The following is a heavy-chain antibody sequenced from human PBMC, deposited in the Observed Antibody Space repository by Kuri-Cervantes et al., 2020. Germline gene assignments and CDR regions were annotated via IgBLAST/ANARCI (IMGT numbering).Heavy chain of an antibody. D-gene: IGHD3-22*01. CDR3: ARDGGLYDSSDY. CDR2: IIPILGIA. V-gene: IGHV1-69*04. J-gene: IGHJ4*02. Sequence: SVKVSCKASGGTFSSYTISWVRQAPGQGLEWMGRIIPILGIANYAQKFQGRVTITADKSTSTAYMELSSLRSEDTAVYYCARDGGLYDSSDYWGQGTLVTFSS. CDR1: GGTFSSYT.